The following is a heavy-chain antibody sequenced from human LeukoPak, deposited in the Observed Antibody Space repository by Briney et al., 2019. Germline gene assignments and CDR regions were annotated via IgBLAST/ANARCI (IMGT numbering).Heavy chain of an antibody. CDR2: INPNSGGT. D-gene: IGHD3-3*01. J-gene: IGHJ4*02. V-gene: IGHV1-2*02. CDR1: GYTFTGYY. CDR3: ARDQGPSYYDFWSGPLDY. Sequence: ASVKVSCKASGYTFTGYYMHWVRQAPGQGLEWMGWINPNSGGTNYAQKFQGRATMTRDTSISTAYMELSRLRSDDTAVYYCARDQGPSYYDFWSGPLDYWGQGTLVTVSS.